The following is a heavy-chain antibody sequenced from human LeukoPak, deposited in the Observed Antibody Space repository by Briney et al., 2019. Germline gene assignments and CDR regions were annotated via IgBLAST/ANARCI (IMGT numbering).Heavy chain of an antibody. CDR2: ISAYNGNT. V-gene: IGHV1-18*01. CDR3: ARETPSNLYDFWSGYYTTNYYYGMDA. J-gene: IGHJ6*02. D-gene: IGHD3-3*01. Sequence: ASVKVSCTASGYTFTSYGISWVRQAPGQGLEWMGWISAYNGNTNYAQKLQGRVTMTTDTSTSTAYMELRSLRSDDTAVYYCARETPSNLYDFWSGYYTTNYYYGMDAWGQGTTVTVSS. CDR1: GYTFTSYG.